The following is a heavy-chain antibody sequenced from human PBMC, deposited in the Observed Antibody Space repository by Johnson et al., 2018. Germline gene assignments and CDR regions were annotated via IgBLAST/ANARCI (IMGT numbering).Heavy chain of an antibody. Sequence: VQLVESGGGLVQPGGSLRLSCAASGFTFSSYNMNWVRQAPGKGLEWDSYIGTSSSYIFYADSLKGRFTISRDNSKNTLYLQMNSLRAEDTAVYYCARARYNWNSGTFDIWGQGTMVTVSS. CDR1: GFTFSSYN. CDR3: ARARYNWNSGTFDI. V-gene: IGHV3-21*05. CDR2: IGTSSSYI. J-gene: IGHJ3*02. D-gene: IGHD1-7*01.